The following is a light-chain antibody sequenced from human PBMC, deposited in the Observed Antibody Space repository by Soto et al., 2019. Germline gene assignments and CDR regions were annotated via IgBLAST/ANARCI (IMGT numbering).Light chain of an antibody. J-gene: IGKJ1*01. CDR3: QQYGSYPPT. V-gene: IGKV3-15*01. CDR1: QSSNRN. Sequence: IVMTQSPATQSASPVEIASISRIASQSSNRNVAGYQQRPGQAPRLLIYRASSRATGSPARFSGSGSGTEFTLTINSLEPDDFATYFCQQYGSYPPTFGQGTKVDIK. CDR2: RAS.